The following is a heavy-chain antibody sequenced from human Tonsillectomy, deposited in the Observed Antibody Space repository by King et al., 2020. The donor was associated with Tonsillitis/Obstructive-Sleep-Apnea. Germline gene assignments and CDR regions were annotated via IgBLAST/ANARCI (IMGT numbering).Heavy chain of an antibody. Sequence: VQLVESGGGLVKPGGSLRLSCAASGFTFSNAWMSWVRQAPGKGLEWVGRIKSKTDGGTTDYAAPVKGRFTISRDDSKNTLYLQMNSLKTEDTAVYYCTTQDRGYSYDPFDYWGQGTLVTVSS. CDR3: TTQDRGYSYDPFDY. D-gene: IGHD5-18*01. CDR1: GFTFSNAW. V-gene: IGHV3-15*01. J-gene: IGHJ4*02. CDR2: IKSKTDGGTT.